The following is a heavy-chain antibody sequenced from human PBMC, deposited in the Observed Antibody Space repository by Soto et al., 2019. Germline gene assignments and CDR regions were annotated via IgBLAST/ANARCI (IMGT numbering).Heavy chain of an antibody. CDR2: MSYDGSDT. J-gene: IGHJ4*02. CDR1: GFIFSNNG. CDR3: TVVRVADSALDH. Sequence: PWGSLRLSCVGSGFIFSNNGSRWGRQTQGKGLEWVAFMSYDGSDTFYAYPVKGRFTISRNNSKNTLFLHMRNLRAEDTAMYYCTVVRVADSALDHWGQGTLVTVSS. V-gene: IGHV3-30*03. D-gene: IGHD3-10*02.